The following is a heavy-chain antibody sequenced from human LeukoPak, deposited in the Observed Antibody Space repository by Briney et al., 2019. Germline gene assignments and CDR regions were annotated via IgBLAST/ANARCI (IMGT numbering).Heavy chain of an antibody. CDR2: IYPGDSGT. D-gene: IGHD1-26*01. J-gene: IGHJ4*02. CDR3: ARNSGSYFLHFAY. V-gene: IGHV5-51*01. Sequence: GEALKISCNGSGDSCTSYWTGGGRQMPAKGRECMWIIYPGDSGTRYSPSFQGQVTISSDKSISTAYLQCSSLKASATAMYYCARNSGSYFLHFAYWGQGTLVTVSS. CDR1: GDSCTSYW.